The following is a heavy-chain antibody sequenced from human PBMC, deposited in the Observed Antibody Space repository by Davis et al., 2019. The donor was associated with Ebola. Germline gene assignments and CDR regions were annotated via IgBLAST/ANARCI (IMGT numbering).Heavy chain of an antibody. CDR1: AFTFSSYG. Sequence: PGGSLRLSCAASAFTFSSYGMHWVRHAPGKGLEWVAVISYDGGDKNYADAVKGRFTISRDNSKNTLYLQMNGLRVEDTAINYCAKDTSNIWFDVWGQGTMVTVSS. V-gene: IGHV3-30*18. CDR3: AKDTSNIWFDV. D-gene: IGHD1-26*01. CDR2: ISYDGGDK. J-gene: IGHJ3*01.